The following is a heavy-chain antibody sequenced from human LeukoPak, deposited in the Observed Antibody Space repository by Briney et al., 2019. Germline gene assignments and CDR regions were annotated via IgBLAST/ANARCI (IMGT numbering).Heavy chain of an antibody. CDR3: ARHSVDRSDWPKFDP. CDR2: IYYSGTT. D-gene: IGHD6-19*01. J-gene: IGHJ5*02. V-gene: IGHV4-39*01. CDR1: DGSINRSSYY. Sequence: SETLSLTCSVSDGSINRSSYYWAWIRQPPGKGLEWIASIYYSGTTYYNPSLRSRVTICVDTSKNQFSLKLSSVTAADTAVFYCARHSVDRSDWPKFDPWGQGTLVTVSS.